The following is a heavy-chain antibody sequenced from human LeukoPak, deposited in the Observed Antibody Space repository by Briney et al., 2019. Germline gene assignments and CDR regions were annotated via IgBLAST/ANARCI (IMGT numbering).Heavy chain of an antibody. Sequence: GGTLRLSCEASGFTFSSYAMSWVRQAPGKGLEWVSAISGSGGSTYYADSVKGRFTISRDNSKNTLYLQMNSLRAEDTAVYYCAKGLRFLEWLLEGDAFDIWGQGTMVTVSS. D-gene: IGHD3-3*01. CDR3: AKGLRFLEWLLEGDAFDI. CDR2: ISGSGGST. V-gene: IGHV3-23*01. J-gene: IGHJ3*02. CDR1: GFTFSSYA.